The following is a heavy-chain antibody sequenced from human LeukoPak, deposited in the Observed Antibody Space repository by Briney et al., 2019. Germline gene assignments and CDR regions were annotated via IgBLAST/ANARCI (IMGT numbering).Heavy chain of an antibody. CDR1: GYTFTTYH. Sequence: GASVKVSCKASGYTFTTYHVHWVRQAPGQGLEWMGWIYPNSGDTNYAPKFQGRVTMTRDTSITTAYLEVSRLTSDDTAVYYCAALPFNGRNTDYWGQGTLVTVSS. CDR2: IYPNSGDT. D-gene: IGHD1/OR15-1a*01. J-gene: IGHJ4*02. CDR3: AALPFNGRNTDY. V-gene: IGHV1-2*02.